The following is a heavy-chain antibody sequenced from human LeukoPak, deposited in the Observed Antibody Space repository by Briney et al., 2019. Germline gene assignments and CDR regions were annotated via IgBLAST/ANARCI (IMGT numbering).Heavy chain of an antibody. V-gene: IGHV3-33*01. J-gene: IGHJ4*02. D-gene: IGHD3-22*01. CDR2: IWYDGSNK. CDR3: ARDTPPNYYDSSGYYDY. CDR1: LFTFTSYG. Sequence: GGSLRLSCAAPLFTFTSYGMHWVRQAPGKGLERVAVIWYDGSNKYYTDSVKCRFTISRDNSKNTLYLQMNSLRAEDTAVYYCARDTPPNYYDSSGYYDYWGQGTLVTVSS.